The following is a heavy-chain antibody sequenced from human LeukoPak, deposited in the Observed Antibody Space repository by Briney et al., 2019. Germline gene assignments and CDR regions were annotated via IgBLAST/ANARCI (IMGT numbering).Heavy chain of an antibody. CDR1: GFTFSSYG. CDR3: ARGYCSSTSCYAVDY. J-gene: IGHJ4*02. V-gene: IGHV3-33*01. CDR2: IWYDGSNK. D-gene: IGHD2-2*01. Sequence: GRSLRLSCAASGFTFSSYGMHWVRQAPGKGLEWGAVIWYDGSNKYYADSVKGRFTISRDNSKNTLYLQMNSLRAEDTAVYYCARGYCSSTSCYAVDYWGQGTLVTVSS.